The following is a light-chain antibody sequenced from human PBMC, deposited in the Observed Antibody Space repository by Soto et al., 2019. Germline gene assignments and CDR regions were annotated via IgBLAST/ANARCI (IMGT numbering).Light chain of an antibody. Sequence: QSVLTQPASVSGSPGQSITISRTGTSSDVGGYSYVSWYQQHPGKAPKLMIYDVSNRPSGVSNRFSGSKSGNTASLTISGLQAEDEADYYCSSYTSSSTLDVFGTGTKVTVL. V-gene: IGLV2-14*01. CDR1: SSDVGGYSY. CDR3: SSYTSSSTLDV. J-gene: IGLJ1*01. CDR2: DVS.